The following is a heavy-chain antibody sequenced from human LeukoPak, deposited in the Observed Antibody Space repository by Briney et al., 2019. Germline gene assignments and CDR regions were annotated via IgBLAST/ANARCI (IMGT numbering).Heavy chain of an antibody. CDR3: ALGSLYSSSGYGDY. J-gene: IGHJ4*02. CDR1: GFSFDNYA. V-gene: IGHV3-23*01. CDR2: ISGDGGST. Sequence: GGSLRLSCAASGFSFDNYAMTWVRQAPGKGLEWVSAISGDGGSTYYAVSVKGRFTISRDNSKNTLYLQMNGLRAEDTAVYYCALGSLYSSSGYGDYWGQGTLVTVSS. D-gene: IGHD6-13*01.